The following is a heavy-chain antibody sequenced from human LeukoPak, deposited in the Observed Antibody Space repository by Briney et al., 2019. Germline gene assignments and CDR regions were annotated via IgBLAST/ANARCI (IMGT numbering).Heavy chain of an antibody. J-gene: IGHJ5*02. Sequence: QSGRSLRLSCAASGFTFSSYGMHWVRQAPGKGLEWVAVIWYDGSNKFYADSVKGRFTISRDNSKNTLYLQMNSLRAEDTAVYYCARARMVWGVKYNWFDPWGQGTLVTVSS. D-gene: IGHD3-10*01. CDR2: IWYDGSNK. V-gene: IGHV3-33*01. CDR3: ARARMVWGVKYNWFDP. CDR1: GFTFSSYG.